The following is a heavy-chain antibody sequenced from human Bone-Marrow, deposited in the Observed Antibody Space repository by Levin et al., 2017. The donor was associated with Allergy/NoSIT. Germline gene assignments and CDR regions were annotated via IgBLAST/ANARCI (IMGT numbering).Heavy chain of an antibody. D-gene: IGHD3-22*01. CDR3: AGVSYYETSEYYYRGWYYLDY. CDR2: MYYSGSSGST. CDR1: GGSISPSY. V-gene: IGHV4-59*01. Sequence: PSETLSLTCTVSGGSISPSYWSWIRQPPGKGLEWIGYMYYSGSSGSTNNNPSLKSRATILVDTSKNQFSLKLNSVTAADTAGYFCAGVSYYETSEYYYRGWYYLDYWGQGTLVTVSS. J-gene: IGHJ4*02.